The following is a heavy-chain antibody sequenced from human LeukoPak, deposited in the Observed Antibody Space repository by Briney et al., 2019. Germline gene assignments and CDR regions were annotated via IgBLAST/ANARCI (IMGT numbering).Heavy chain of an antibody. CDR3: AKDPRSGSYYDG. Sequence: PGGSLRLSCAASGFTVSSNYMSWVRQAPGKGLEWVSIIYSGGTTYYADSVKGRFTISRDNSKNTLYLQMNSLRAEDTAVYYCAKDPRSGSYYDGWGQGTLVTVSS. J-gene: IGHJ4*02. V-gene: IGHV3-53*01. CDR1: GFTVSSNY. CDR2: IYSGGTT. D-gene: IGHD1-26*01.